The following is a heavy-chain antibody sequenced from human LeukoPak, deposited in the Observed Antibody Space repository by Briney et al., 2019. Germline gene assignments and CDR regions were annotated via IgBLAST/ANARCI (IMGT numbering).Heavy chain of an antibody. Sequence: SETLSLTCTVSGGSINSGSYYWSWIRQPAGEQLEWIGRIYTSGSTNYNPSLKSRVTISVDTSKNQFSLKLSSVTAADTAVYYCARDSSGWYSPGGYYYYMDVWGKGTTVTISS. CDR1: GGSINSGSYY. CDR2: IYTSGST. CDR3: ARDSSGWYSPGGYYYYMDV. J-gene: IGHJ6*03. D-gene: IGHD6-19*01. V-gene: IGHV4-61*02.